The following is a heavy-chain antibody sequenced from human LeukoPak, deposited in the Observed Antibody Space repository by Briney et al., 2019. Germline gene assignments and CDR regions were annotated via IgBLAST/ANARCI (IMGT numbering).Heavy chain of an antibody. CDR1: GFTFPTYS. D-gene: IGHD3-3*01. CDR2: INAAGDDM. CDR3: AKGIFGVIHNGIDV. V-gene: IGHV3-23*01. J-gene: IGHJ6*02. Sequence: GGSLRLSCVASGFTFPTYSMAWVRQAPGKGLDWVSSINAAGDDMYYADSVKGRFSISRDNLKNTLYLQMHSLRAEDRALYYCAKGIFGVIHNGIDVWGQGTAVTVSS.